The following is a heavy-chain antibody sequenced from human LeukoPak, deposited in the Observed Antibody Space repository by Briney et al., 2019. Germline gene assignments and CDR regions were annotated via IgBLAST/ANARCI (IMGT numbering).Heavy chain of an antibody. CDR2: IYSGGST. CDR1: GFTFSNYA. CDR3: ARDFGSYSPSDY. V-gene: IGHV3-53*01. Sequence: GGSLRLSCAASGFTFSNYAMNWVRQAPGKGLEWVSVIYSGGSTYYADSVKGRFTISRDNSKNTLYLQMNSLRAEDTAVYYCARDFGSYSPSDYWGQGTLVTVSS. D-gene: IGHD1-26*01. J-gene: IGHJ4*02.